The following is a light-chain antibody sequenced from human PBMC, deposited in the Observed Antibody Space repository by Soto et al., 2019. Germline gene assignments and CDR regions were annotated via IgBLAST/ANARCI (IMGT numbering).Light chain of an antibody. CDR3: QQYNKWPLT. CDR1: QSVSNN. J-gene: IGKJ4*01. CDR2: FAS. V-gene: IGKV3-15*01. Sequence: EIVMTQSPATLSVSPGERATLSCRASQSVSNNLAWYQQKPGQAPRLLIYFASTRATGIPARFSGSGSGTEFTLTISSLQSEDFAVYSCQQYNKWPLTFGGGTEVETK.